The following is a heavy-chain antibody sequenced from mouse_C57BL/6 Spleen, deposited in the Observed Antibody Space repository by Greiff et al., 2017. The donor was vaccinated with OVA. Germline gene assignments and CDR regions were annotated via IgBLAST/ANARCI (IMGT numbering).Heavy chain of an antibody. CDR3: RATTGGAKVYFEV. V-gene: IGHV1-4*01. CDR1: GYTFTSYT. D-gene: IGHD2-13*01. CDR2: INPSSGYT. Sequence: VKLQQSGAELARPGASVKMSCKASGYTFTSYTMHWVKQRPGQGLEWIGYINPSSGYTKYNQKFKDKATLTVDKSSSPAYMPLSSLTSEDAAVYYGRATTGGAKVYFEVWGTGTTVTVSS. J-gene: IGHJ1*03.